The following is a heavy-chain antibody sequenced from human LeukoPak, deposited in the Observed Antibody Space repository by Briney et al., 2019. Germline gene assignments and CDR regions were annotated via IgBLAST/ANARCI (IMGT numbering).Heavy chain of an antibody. V-gene: IGHV1-2*02. CDR1: GYTFTGYY. Sequence: GASVKVSCKASGYTFTGYYMHWVRQAPGQGLEWMGWINPNSGGTNYAQKFQGRVTMTRDTSISTAYMELSRLRSDDTAVYYCARRDIVVVPAAKQGTTYYYYYMDVWGKGTTVTVSS. CDR2: INPNSGGT. J-gene: IGHJ6*03. D-gene: IGHD2-2*01. CDR3: ARRDIVVVPAAKQGTTYYYYYMDV.